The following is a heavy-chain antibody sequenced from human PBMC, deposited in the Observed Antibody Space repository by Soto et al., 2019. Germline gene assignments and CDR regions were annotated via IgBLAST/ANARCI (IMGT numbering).Heavy chain of an antibody. CDR2: IYYSGST. D-gene: IGHD3-22*01. V-gene: IGHV4-59*08. Sequence: QVQLQESGPGLVKPSETLSRTCTVSGGSISSYYWSWIRQPPGKGLERMGYIYYSGSTNYDPSLKIRVNISVDTAKNQFSLKLSSVTAADTAVYYCARLGDSSGYYYVDRWYFDLWGRGTLVTVSS. J-gene: IGHJ2*01. CDR1: GGSISSYY. CDR3: ARLGDSSGYYYVDRWYFDL.